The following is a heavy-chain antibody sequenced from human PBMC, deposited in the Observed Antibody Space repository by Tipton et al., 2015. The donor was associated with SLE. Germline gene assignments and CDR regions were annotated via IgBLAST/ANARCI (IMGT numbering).Heavy chain of an antibody. CDR3: ARWTGPPFDP. D-gene: IGHD3/OR15-3a*01. J-gene: IGHJ5*02. V-gene: IGHV4-31*03. CDR1: GDSITSGSHY. Sequence: TLSLTCTVSGDSITSGSHYWSWIRQYPGGGLEWIGYIHYSGTTYYNPSLQTRVTLSVDTSKNHFSLTLSSVTATDTAVYYCARWTGPPFDPWGQGTLVTVSS. CDR2: IHYSGTT.